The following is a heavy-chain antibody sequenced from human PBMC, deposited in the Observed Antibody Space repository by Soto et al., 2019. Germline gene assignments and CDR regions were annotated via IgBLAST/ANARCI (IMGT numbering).Heavy chain of an antibody. V-gene: IGHV1-69*06. D-gene: IGHD2-15*01. Sequence: QVQLVQSGAEVKKPGSSVKVSCKASGGTFSSYAISWVRQAPGQGLEWMGGIIPIFGTANYAQKFQGRVTITADKSTSKAYMERSSLRSEDTAVYYCARRRGGAYPRYCSGVSCPTGFDIWGQGTMVTASS. CDR3: ARRRGGAYPRYCSGVSCPTGFDI. CDR1: GGTFSSYA. J-gene: IGHJ3*02. CDR2: IIPIFGTA.